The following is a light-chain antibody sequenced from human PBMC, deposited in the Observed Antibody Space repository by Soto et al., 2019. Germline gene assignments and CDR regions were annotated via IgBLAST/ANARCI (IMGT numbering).Light chain of an antibody. CDR3: QQYDNSPIT. J-gene: IGKJ5*01. CDR2: GAS. Sequence: EIVLTPSPGILSLSPGERASLSCGASQSISSSFLALYQQKPGQPPRLLIYGASSRATGIPDRFSGTGSETDFTLTISRLEPEDFAVYYCQQYDNSPITFGQGTRLEIK. CDR1: QSISSSF. V-gene: IGKV3-20*01.